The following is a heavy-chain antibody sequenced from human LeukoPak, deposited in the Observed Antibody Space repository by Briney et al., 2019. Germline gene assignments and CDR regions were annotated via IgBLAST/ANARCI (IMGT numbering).Heavy chain of an antibody. CDR3: ARDSDDSGYFDY. Sequence: ASVKVSCKASGGTLSSYAISWVRQAPGQGLEWMGRIIPIFGIANYAQKFQGRVTITADKSTSTAYMELSSLRSEDTAVYYCARDSDDSGYFDYWGQGTLVTVSS. CDR1: GGTLSSYA. D-gene: IGHD1-26*01. J-gene: IGHJ4*02. CDR2: IIPIFGIA. V-gene: IGHV1-69*04.